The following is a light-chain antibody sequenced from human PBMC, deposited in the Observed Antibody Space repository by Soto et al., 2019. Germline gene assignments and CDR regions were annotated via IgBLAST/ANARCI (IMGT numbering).Light chain of an antibody. J-gene: IGLJ2*01. CDR2: TTN. CDR3: AAWDDSLNVVV. Sequence: QPVLTQPPSASGTPGQRATISCCGSNSNIGSDIVNCYQLLPGAAPEVLINTTNQRPSGVPERFSGSKSGTSASLAISGLQSEDEADYYCAAWDDSLNVVVFGGGTKVTVL. V-gene: IGLV1-44*01. CDR1: NSNIGSDI.